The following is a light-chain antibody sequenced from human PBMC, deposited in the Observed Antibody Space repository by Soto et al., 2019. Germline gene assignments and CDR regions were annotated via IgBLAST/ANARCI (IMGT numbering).Light chain of an antibody. J-gene: IGLJ2*01. CDR1: TSNIGAGYD. CDR2: GNS. CDR3: QSYDSSLTVVV. V-gene: IGLV1-40*01. Sequence: QSVLTQPPSVSGAPGQRVTISCTGSTSNIGAGYDVHWYQQLPGTAPKVLVYGNSNRPSGVPDRFSGSKSGTSASLAITGLQPEDEADYYCQSYDSSLTVVVFGGGTKLTVL.